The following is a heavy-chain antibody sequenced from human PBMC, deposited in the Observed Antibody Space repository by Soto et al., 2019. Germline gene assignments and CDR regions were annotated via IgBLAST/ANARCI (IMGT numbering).Heavy chain of an antibody. J-gene: IGHJ6*02. CDR2: IIPIFGTA. V-gene: IGHV1-69*13. Sequence: SVKVSCKASGGTFSSYAISWVRQAPGQGLEWMGGIIPIFGTANYAQKFQGRVTIIADESTSTAYMELSSLRSEDTAVYYCARGVITMILPPDYYYGLDVWGQGTTVTVSS. CDR1: GGTFSSYA. CDR3: ARGVITMILPPDYYYGLDV. D-gene: IGHD3-22*01.